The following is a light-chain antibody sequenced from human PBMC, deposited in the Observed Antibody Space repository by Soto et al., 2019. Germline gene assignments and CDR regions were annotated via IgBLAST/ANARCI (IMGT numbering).Light chain of an antibody. CDR3: RQYETFSGT. J-gene: IGKJ1*01. CDR1: QSVSGW. Sequence: IQMYQSPSTLSAYVGDTVTVTCRASQSVSGWLAGYQQKPGEAPKLLIYDASALPRGVPSRFSGSGSGTKFTLTIASLQPDDFATYYCRQYETFSGTFGPGTKVDIK. CDR2: DAS. V-gene: IGKV1-5*01.